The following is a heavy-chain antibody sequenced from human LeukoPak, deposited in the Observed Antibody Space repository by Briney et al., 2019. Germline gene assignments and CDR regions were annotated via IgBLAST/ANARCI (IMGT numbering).Heavy chain of an antibody. V-gene: IGHV3-7*01. J-gene: IGHJ4*02. Sequence: PGGPLRLSFAASGFTFSTYPMSWVRQAPGKGLDWVASINQDGSAEYYVDSVRGRFTISRDNAKNSLYLQVNSLRVDDTAVYYCVRLFGGVTTFDYWGQGTLVTVSS. CDR2: INQDGSAE. D-gene: IGHD4-17*01. CDR3: VRLFGGVTTFDY. CDR1: GFTFSTYP.